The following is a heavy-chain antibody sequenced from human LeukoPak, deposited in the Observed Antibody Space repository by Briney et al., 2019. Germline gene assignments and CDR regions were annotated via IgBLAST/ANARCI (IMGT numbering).Heavy chain of an antibody. CDR3: AKTRNYCDFVNYFDY. V-gene: IGHV3-23*01. J-gene: IGHJ4*02. CDR2: ISGSGGST. Sequence: GGSLRLSCAASGFTFSSYAMSWVRQAPGKGVEWVSAISGSGGSTYYADPVRGRFTISRDNSKNTLYLQMNSLRAEDTAVYYCAKTRNYCDFVNYFDYWGQGTLVTVSS. CDR1: GFTFSSYA. D-gene: IGHD4-17*01.